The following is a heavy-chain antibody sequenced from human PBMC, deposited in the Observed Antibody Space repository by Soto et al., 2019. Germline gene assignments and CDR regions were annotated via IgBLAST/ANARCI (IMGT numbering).Heavy chain of an antibody. V-gene: IGHV3-23*01. CDR2: ISGRGGST. CDR1: GFTFSNYA. CDR3: AKDSTVTTSLYSYYSGLDV. Sequence: EVQLLESGGGLVQPGGSLRLSCTASGFTFSNYAMSWVRQAPDKGLEWVSAISGRGGSTYYADSVKGRLTISRDKSKNTLYLQINSLRAEDTALYYCAKDSTVTTSLYSYYSGLDVWGQGTRVTVSS. J-gene: IGHJ6*02. D-gene: IGHD4-17*01.